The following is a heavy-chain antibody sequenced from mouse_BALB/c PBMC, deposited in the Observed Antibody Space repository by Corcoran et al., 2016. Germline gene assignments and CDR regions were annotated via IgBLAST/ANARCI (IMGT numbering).Heavy chain of an antibody. J-gene: IGHJ4*01. CDR3: ARAPLHYYAWDY. CDR2: INTYTGES. V-gene: IGHV9-3-1*01. Sequence: QIQLVQSGPELKKPGETVKISCKASGYTFTNYGMNWVKQAPGKGLKWMGWINTYTGESTYADDFKGRFAFSLETAASTAYLQVNNLKNEDTATYFCARAPLHYYAWDYLGQGTSVTVSS. CDR1: GYTFTNYG. D-gene: IGHD6-1*01.